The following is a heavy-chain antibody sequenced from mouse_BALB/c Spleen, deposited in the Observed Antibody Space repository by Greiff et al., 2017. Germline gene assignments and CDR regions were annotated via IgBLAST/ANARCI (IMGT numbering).Heavy chain of an antibody. D-gene: IGHD1-1*01. V-gene: IGHV5-6-5*01. Sequence: EVKVVESGGGLVKPGGSLKLSCAASGFTFSSYAMSWVRQTPEKRLEWVASISSGGSTYYPDSVKGRFTISRDNARNILYLQMSSLRSEDTAMYYCARGPIYYGSSLDYWGQGTTLTVSS. CDR3: ARGPIYYGSSLDY. CDR1: GFTFSSYA. CDR2: ISSGGST. J-gene: IGHJ2*01.